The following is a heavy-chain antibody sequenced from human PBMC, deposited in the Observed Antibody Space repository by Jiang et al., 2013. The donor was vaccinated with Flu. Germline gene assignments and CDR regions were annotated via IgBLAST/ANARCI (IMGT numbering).Heavy chain of an antibody. V-gene: IGHV3-48*02. D-gene: IGHD1-14*01. CDR3: ARAGFPLLSQNQGHFDY. Sequence: SSSSTIYYADSVKGRFTISRDIAKKSLYLQMNSLRDEDTAVYYCARAGFPLLSQNQGHFDYWGQGTLVTVSS. CDR2: SSSSTI. J-gene: IGHJ4*02.